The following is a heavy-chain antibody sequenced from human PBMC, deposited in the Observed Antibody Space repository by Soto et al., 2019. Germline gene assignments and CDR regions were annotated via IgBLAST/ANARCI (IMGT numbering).Heavy chain of an antibody. J-gene: IGHJ3*02. CDR3: ARGRYCSGGSCGGAFDI. CDR2: INHSGST. Sequence: SQTLSLTCAVYGGSFSGYYWNWIRQPPGKGLEWIGEINHSGSTNYNPSLKSRVTISVDTSKNQFSLKLTSVTAADTAVYYCARGRYCSGGSCGGAFDIWGQGTMVTVSS. D-gene: IGHD2-15*01. V-gene: IGHV4-34*01. CDR1: GGSFSGYY.